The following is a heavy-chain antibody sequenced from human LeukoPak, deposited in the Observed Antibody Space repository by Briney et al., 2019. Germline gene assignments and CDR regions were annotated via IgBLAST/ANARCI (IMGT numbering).Heavy chain of an antibody. CDR2: ISAYNGNT. V-gene: IGHV1-18*01. CDR3: ARDRGWGNYYDSSGYYLSGPSY. D-gene: IGHD3-22*01. Sequence: ASVKVSCKASGSTFTSYGISWVRQAPGQGLEWMGWISAYNGNTNYAQKLQGRVTMTTDTSSSTAYMELRSLRSDDTAVYYCARDRGWGNYYDSSGYYLSGPSYWGQGTLVTVSS. J-gene: IGHJ4*02. CDR1: GSTFTSYG.